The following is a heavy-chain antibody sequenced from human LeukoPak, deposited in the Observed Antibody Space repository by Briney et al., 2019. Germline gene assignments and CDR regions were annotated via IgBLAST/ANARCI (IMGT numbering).Heavy chain of an antibody. V-gene: IGHV1-2*02. J-gene: IGHJ4*02. CDR1: GYNFTDYY. D-gene: IGHD1-26*01. CDR3: ARDSGLGPTWHPFDH. CDR2: INPKSGGI. Sequence: ASVKVSCKASGYNFTDYYIHWVRQAPGQGLEWMGWINPKSGGINYAQKFRGRVTMTRDTSISTAYMELSGLRSGDTAVYYCARDSGLGPTWHPFDHWGQGTPVTVSS.